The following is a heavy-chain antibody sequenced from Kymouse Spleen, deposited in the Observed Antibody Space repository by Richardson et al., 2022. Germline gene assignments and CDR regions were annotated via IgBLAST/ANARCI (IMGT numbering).Heavy chain of an antibody. Sequence: QVQLQQWGAGLLKPSETLSLTCAVYGGSFSGYYWSWIRQPPGKGLEWIGEINHSGSTNYNPSLKSRVTISVDTSKNQFSLKLSSVTAADTAVYYCARGYSSSPFFQHWGQGTLVTVSS. V-gene: IGHV4-34*01. J-gene: IGHJ1*01. CDR3: ARGYSSSPFFQH. CDR2: INHSGST. D-gene: IGHD6-13*01. CDR1: GGSFSGYY.